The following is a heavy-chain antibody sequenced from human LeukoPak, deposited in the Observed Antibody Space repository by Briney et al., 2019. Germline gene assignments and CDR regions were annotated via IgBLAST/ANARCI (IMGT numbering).Heavy chain of an antibody. J-gene: IGHJ5*02. CDR1: GYTLTELS. D-gene: IGHD3-22*01. CDR3: ATVGARYYDSSGYYNWFDP. Sequence: ASVKVSCKVSGYTLTELSMHWVRQAPGKGLEWMGGFDPEDGEAIYAQKFQGRVTMTEDTSTDTAYMELSSLRSEDTAVYYCATVGARYYDSSGYYNWFDPWGQGTLVTVSS. CDR2: FDPEDGEA. V-gene: IGHV1-24*01.